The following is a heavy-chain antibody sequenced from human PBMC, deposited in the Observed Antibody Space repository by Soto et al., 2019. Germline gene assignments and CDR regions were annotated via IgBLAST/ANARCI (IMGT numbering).Heavy chain of an antibody. CDR3: VGSAIKDIVVVVAATRTYYFDY. D-gene: IGHD2-15*01. CDR2: INNSGST. V-gene: IGHV4-39*07. Sequence: PSETLSLTCTVSGGSISSSSYYWGWIRQPPGKGLEWIGSINNSGSTNYNPSLKSRVTISVDTSKNQFSLNLSSVTAADTAVYYCVGSAIKDIVVVVAATRTYYFDYWGQGTLVTVSS. J-gene: IGHJ4*02. CDR1: GGSISSSSYY.